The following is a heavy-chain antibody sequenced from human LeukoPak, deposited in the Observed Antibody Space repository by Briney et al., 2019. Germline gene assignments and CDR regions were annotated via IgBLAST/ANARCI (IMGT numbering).Heavy chain of an antibody. Sequence: SETLSLTCTVSGGSISSSSYYWSWIRQPPGKGLEWIGEINHSGSTNYNPSLKSRVTISVDTSKNQFSLKLSSVTAADTAVYYCARLPVHDSSSHYYYGMDVWGQGTTVTVSS. CDR3: ARLPVHDSSSHYYYGMDV. CDR2: INHSGST. CDR1: GGSISSSSYY. V-gene: IGHV4-39*07. J-gene: IGHJ6*02. D-gene: IGHD6-6*01.